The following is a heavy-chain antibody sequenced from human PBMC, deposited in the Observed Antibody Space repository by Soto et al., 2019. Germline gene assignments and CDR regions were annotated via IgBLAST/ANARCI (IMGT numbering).Heavy chain of an antibody. CDR2: VNGVGDIT. D-gene: IGHD3-22*01. V-gene: IGHV3-23*01. J-gene: IGHJ3*01. CDR1: GFTFSTYA. CDR3: ARNPSYYDSPQN. Sequence: PGGSLRLSCAASGFTFSTYAMSWVRQAPGKGLEWVSAVNGVGDITYYADSVKGRFTISRDNSENTLFLQMNGLRVEDTAVYYCARNPSYYDSPQNWGQGTMVTVPS.